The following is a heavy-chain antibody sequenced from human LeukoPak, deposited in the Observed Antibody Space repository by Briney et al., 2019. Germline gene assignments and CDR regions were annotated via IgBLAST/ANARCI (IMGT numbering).Heavy chain of an antibody. CDR3: ARGTYYYDSSGYWWYFDY. CDR1: GYTFTGYY. J-gene: IGHJ4*02. V-gene: IGHV1-2*02. Sequence: ASVKVSCKASGYTFTGYYMHWVRRAPGQGLEWMGWINPNSGGTNYAQKFQGRVTMTRDTSISTAYMELSRLRSDDTAVYYCARGTYYYDSSGYWWYFDYWGQGTLVTVSS. D-gene: IGHD3-22*01. CDR2: INPNSGGT.